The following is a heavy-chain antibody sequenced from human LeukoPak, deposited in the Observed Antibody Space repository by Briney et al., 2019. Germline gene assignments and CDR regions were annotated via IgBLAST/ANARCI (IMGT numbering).Heavy chain of an antibody. CDR3: ARRSGLRSGGSRNWFDP. CDR1: GGSFSGYY. D-gene: IGHD2-15*01. J-gene: IGHJ5*02. V-gene: IGHV4-34*01. Sequence: SETLSLTCAVYGGSFSGYYWSWIRQPPGKGLEWIGEINHSGSTNYNPSLKSRVTISVDTSKNQFSLKLSSVTAADTAVYYCARRSGLRSGGSRNWFDPWGQGTLVTVSS. CDR2: INHSGST.